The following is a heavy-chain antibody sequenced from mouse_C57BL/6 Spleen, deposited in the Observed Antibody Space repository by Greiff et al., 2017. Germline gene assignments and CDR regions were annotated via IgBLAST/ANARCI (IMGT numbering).Heavy chain of an antibody. CDR2: ISSGGSYT. CDR3: ARHSDWDVGFAY. V-gene: IGHV5-6*01. D-gene: IGHD4-1*01. J-gene: IGHJ3*01. CDR1: GFTFSSYG. Sequence: EVKLVESGGDLVKPGGSLKLSCAASGFTFSSYGMSWVRQTPDKRLEWVATISSGGSYTYYPDSVKGRFTISRDNAKNTLYLHMSSLKSEDTAMYYCARHSDWDVGFAYWGQGTLVTVSA.